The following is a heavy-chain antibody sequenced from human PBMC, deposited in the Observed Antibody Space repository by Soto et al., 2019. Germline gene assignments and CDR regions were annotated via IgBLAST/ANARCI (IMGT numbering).Heavy chain of an antibody. J-gene: IGHJ6*03. CDR2: ISINSGTI. CDR3: ARDSIFGGYYYYYMDV. D-gene: IGHD3-10*01. V-gene: IGHV3-48*01. CDR1: GFSFSSYY. Sequence: GGSLRLSCAASGFSFSSYYMNWVRQAPGKGLEWVSYISINSGTIYYADSVKGRFTISRDNAKNLLYLQMNSLKAEDTAVYYCARDSIFGGYYYYYMDVWGEGTTVTVSS.